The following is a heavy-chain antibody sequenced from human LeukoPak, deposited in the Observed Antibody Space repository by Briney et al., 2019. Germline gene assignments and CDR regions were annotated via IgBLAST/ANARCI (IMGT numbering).Heavy chain of an antibody. CDR1: GYTFTGYY. D-gene: IGHD3-9*01. CDR3: ARAPPTYYDILTGHSEDDY. J-gene: IGHJ4*02. V-gene: IGHV1-2*02. Sequence: ASVKVSCKASGYTFTGYYMHWVRQAPGQGLEWMGWINPNSGGTNYAQKFQGRFTMTRDTSISTAYMELSRLRSDDTAVYYCARAPPTYYDILTGHSEDDYWGQGTLVTVSS. CDR2: INPNSGGT.